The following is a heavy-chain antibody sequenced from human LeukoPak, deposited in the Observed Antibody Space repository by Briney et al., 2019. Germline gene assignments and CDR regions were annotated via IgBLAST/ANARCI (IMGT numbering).Heavy chain of an antibody. V-gene: IGHV3-66*01. Sequence: GGSLRISCGLSGFTVRRNYTNWVRQARGTGLEWISAVYSGSSTYYADHVRCRFTISRDNSKNTVYQHMISLRAEDTAVYYCALQYDSHAFDIWGQGTMVTVSS. CDR2: VYSGSST. CDR3: ALQYDSHAFDI. CDR1: GFTVRRNY. D-gene: IGHD3-3*01. J-gene: IGHJ3*02.